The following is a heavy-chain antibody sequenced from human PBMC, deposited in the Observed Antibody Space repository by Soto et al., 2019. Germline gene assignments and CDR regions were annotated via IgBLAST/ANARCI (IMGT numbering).Heavy chain of an antibody. Sequence: QVQLQESGPGLVRPSQTLSLTCSVSGASINRGDTDYWNWIRQHPVKGLEGIGYIYYSGRIYYNPSLESPVTISVDTSKIPFSLKLTSVTAADTAVYYCAHSLRSFYYFGLDVWGQGTTVTVSS. CDR3: AHSLRSFYYFGLDV. D-gene: IGHD3-10*01. CDR1: GASINRGDTDY. CDR2: IYYSGRI. J-gene: IGHJ6*02. V-gene: IGHV4-31*01.